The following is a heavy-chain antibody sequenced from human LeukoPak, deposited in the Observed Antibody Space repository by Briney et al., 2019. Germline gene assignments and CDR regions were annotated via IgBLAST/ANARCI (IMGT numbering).Heavy chain of an antibody. V-gene: IGHV3-23*01. CDR1: GFTFSSYP. CDR2: ISNGGGSA. Sequence: GGSLRLSCAASGFTFSSYPMSWVRQAPGKGLQWVSAISNGGGSAYYADSVKGRFTISGDNSKSTLYLQMNSLRAGDTAIYYCAARPRMPPRFDYWGQGTLVTVSS. D-gene: IGHD1-14*01. J-gene: IGHJ4*02. CDR3: AARPRMPPRFDY.